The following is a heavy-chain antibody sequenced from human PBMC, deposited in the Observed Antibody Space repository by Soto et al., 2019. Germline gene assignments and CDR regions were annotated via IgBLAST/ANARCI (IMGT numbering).Heavy chain of an antibody. V-gene: IGHV3-23*01. D-gene: IGHD3-10*01. CDR1: GLTFSSYA. CDR3: AKPYYYGSVPGY. J-gene: IGHJ4*02. Sequence: GGSLRLSCAAAGLTFSSYAMSWVRQAPGKGLEWVSAISGSGGSTYYADSVKGRFTISRDNSKNTLYLQMNSLRAEDTAVYYCAKPYYYGSVPGYWGQGTLVTVSP. CDR2: ISGSGGST.